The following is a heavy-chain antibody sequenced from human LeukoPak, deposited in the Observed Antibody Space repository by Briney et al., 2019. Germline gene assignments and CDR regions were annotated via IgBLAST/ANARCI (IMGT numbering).Heavy chain of an antibody. CDR3: ARSHRDGYNFNWFDP. CDR2: IYYSGST. Sequence: SETLSLTCTVSGGSISSYYWSWTRQPPGKGLEWIGYIYYSGSTNYNPSLKSRVTISVDTSKNQFSLKLSSVTAADTAVYYCARSHRDGYNFNWFDPWGQGTLVTVSS. V-gene: IGHV4-59*01. D-gene: IGHD5-24*01. J-gene: IGHJ5*02. CDR1: GGSISSYY.